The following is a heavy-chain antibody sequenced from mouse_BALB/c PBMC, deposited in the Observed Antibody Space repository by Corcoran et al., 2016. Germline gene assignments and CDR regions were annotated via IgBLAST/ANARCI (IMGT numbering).Heavy chain of an antibody. D-gene: IGHD1-1*01. CDR2: INSDGSAI. V-gene: IGHV11-2*02. CDR1: GFTFSGFW. J-gene: IGHJ1*01. CDR3: MGYGSSWYFDV. Sequence: EVQLLETGGGLVQPGGSRGLSCEGSGFTFSGFWMSWVRQTPGKTLEWIGDINSDGSAINYAPSIKDRFTIFRDNDKSTLYLQMSNVRSEDTATYFWMGYGSSWYFDVWGAGTTVTVSS.